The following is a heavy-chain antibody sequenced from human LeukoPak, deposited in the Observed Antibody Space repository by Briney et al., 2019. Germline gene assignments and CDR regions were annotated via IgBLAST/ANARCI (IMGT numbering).Heavy chain of an antibody. V-gene: IGHV3-30*04. Sequence: GGSLRLSCAASGFTFSSYAMHWVRQAPGKGLEWVAVISYDGNNKYYADSVKGRFTISRDNSKNTLYLQVNSLRAEDTAVYYCARGGSGWYFLDWGQGTLVTVSS. J-gene: IGHJ4*02. CDR3: ARGGSGWYFLD. CDR1: GFTFSSYA. CDR2: ISYDGNNK. D-gene: IGHD6-19*01.